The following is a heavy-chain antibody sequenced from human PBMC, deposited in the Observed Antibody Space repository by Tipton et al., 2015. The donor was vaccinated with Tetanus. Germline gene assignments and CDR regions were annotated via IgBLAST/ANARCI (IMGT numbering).Heavy chain of an antibody. J-gene: IGHJ4*02. D-gene: IGHD4-17*01. CDR2: IKTKSEGGTT. CDR3: TTGTVFSTY. Sequence: AASGFTFSDAWMNWVRQAPGKGLEWVGRIKTKSEGGTTDYAAPVKGRFTISRDDSQNTLYLQMTSLKTEDTAVYCCTTGTVFSTYWGQGTLVTVSS. CDR1: GFTFSDAW. V-gene: IGHV3-15*01.